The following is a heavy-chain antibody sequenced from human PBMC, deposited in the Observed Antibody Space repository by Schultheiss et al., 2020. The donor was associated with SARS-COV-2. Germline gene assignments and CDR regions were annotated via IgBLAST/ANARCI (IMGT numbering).Heavy chain of an antibody. CDR3: ARVPFNGWYFDL. J-gene: IGHJ2*01. CDR2: INHSGST. CDR1: GGSFSGYY. V-gene: IGHV4-34*01. D-gene: IGHD2/OR15-2a*01. Sequence: SETLSLTCAVYGGSFSGYYWSWIRQPPGKGLEWIGEINHSGSTNHNPSLKSRVIISVDTSKKQFSLKLISVTAADTAVYYCARVPFNGWYFDLWGRGTLVTVSS.